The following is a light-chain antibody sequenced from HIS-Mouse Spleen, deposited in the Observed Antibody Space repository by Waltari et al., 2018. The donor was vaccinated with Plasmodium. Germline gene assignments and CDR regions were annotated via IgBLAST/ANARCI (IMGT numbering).Light chain of an antibody. V-gene: IGLV3-10*01. CDR1: ALPKKY. CDR3: YSTDSSGNHRV. J-gene: IGLJ3*02. Sequence: SYELTQPPSVSVSPGQTAGITCSGDALPKKYAYWYQQKSGQAPVLVIYEDSKRPSGIPERFSGSSSGTMATLTISGAQVEGEADYYCYSTDSSGNHRVFGGGTKLTVL. CDR2: EDS.